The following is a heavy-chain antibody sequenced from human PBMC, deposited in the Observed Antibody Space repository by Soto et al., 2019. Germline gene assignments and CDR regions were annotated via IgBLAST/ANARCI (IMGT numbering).Heavy chain of an antibody. CDR1: GGSFSGYY. CDR2: INHSGST. Sequence: SETLSLTCAVYGGSFSGYYWSWIRQPPGKGLEWIGEINHSGSTNYNPSLKSRVTISVDTSKNQFSLKLSSVTAADTAVYYCARGPSETYYYGSGGPAGYYFDYWGQGTLVTVSS. D-gene: IGHD3-10*01. V-gene: IGHV4-34*01. J-gene: IGHJ4*02. CDR3: ARGPSETYYYGSGGPAGYYFDY.